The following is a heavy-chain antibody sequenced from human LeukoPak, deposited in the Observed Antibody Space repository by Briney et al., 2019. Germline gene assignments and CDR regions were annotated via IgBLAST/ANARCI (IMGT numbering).Heavy chain of an antibody. D-gene: IGHD3-22*01. V-gene: IGHV4-59*01. CDR3: ARESSGYYDSSGYPNWFDP. CDR2: IYYSGST. CDR1: GGSISNYY. Sequence: SETLSLTCTVSGGSISNYYWSWIRQPPGKGLEWIGYIYYSGSTNYNPSLKSRVTISVDTSKNQFSLKLSSVTAADTAVYYCARESSGYYDSSGYPNWFDPWGQGTLVTVSS. J-gene: IGHJ5*02.